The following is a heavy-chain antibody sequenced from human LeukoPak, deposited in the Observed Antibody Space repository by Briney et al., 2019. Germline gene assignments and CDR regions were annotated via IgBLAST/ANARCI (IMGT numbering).Heavy chain of an antibody. CDR2: IYYSGST. D-gene: IGHD5-12*01. CDR1: GGSISSYY. CDR3: ARDRSAIGANWFDP. J-gene: IGHJ5*02. V-gene: IGHV4-59*01. Sequence: SETLSLTCTVSGGSISSYYWSWIRQPPGKGLEWIGYIYYSGSTNYNPSLKSRVTISVDTSKNQFSLKLSSVTAADTAVYYCARDRSAIGANWFDPWGQGTLVTVSS.